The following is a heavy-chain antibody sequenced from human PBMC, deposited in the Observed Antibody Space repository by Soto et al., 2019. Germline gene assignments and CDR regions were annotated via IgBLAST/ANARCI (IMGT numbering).Heavy chain of an antibody. D-gene: IGHD1-7*01. V-gene: IGHV4-30-2*01. Sequence: SETLSLTCAVPGGSISSCGYSWSWIRQPPGKGLEWIGYIYHSGSTYYNPSLKSRVTISVDTSKNQFSLKLSSVTAADTAVYYCARESGTTNWFDPWGQGTLVTVSS. CDR2: IYHSGST. CDR3: ARESGTTNWFDP. J-gene: IGHJ5*02. CDR1: GGSISSCGYS.